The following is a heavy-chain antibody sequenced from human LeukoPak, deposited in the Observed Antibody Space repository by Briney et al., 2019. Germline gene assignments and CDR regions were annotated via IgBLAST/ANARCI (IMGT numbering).Heavy chain of an antibody. Sequence: GRSPRLSCTASGFTFGDYAMSWVRQAPGKGLEWVGFIRSKAYGGTTEYAASVKGRFTISRDDSKSIAYLQMNSLKTEDTAVYYCTRDHPPSYYYDSSGYQFDYWGQGTLVTVSS. V-gene: IGHV3-49*04. CDR2: IRSKAYGGTT. D-gene: IGHD3-22*01. CDR1: GFTFGDYA. J-gene: IGHJ4*02. CDR3: TRDHPPSYYYDSSGYQFDY.